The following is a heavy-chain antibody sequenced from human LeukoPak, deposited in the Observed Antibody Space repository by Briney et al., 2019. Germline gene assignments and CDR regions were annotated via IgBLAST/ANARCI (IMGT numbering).Heavy chain of an antibody. CDR3: ARSGGPDYYDSSAFDI. J-gene: IGHJ3*02. CDR1: GGSISSLY. V-gene: IGHV4-4*07. D-gene: IGHD3-22*01. Sequence: PSETLSLTCTVSGGSISSLYWNWIRQPAGKGLEWIGRIYSSGSTHYNPSLKSRVTISLDTSKNQFSLKLSSVTAADTAVFYCARSGGPDYYDSSAFDIWGQGTMVTVSS. CDR2: IYSSGST.